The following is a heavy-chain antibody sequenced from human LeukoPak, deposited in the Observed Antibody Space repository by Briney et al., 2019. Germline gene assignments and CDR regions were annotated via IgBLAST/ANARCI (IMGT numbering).Heavy chain of an antibody. Sequence: GGSLRLSCAASGFTFSSYAIHWVRQAPGKGLEWVAFISNNGRNKDYADSVKGRFTISRDNSKNTLYLQVNSLRPEDTAVYYCTGDLSGHYSIDYWGQGTLVTVSS. CDR3: TGDLSGHYSIDY. J-gene: IGHJ4*02. CDR1: GFTFSSYA. D-gene: IGHD3-22*01. CDR2: ISNNGRNK. V-gene: IGHV3-30*04.